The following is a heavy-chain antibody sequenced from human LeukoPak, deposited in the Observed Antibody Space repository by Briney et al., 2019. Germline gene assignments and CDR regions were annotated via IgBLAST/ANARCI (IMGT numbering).Heavy chain of an antibody. CDR3: ARHENRGNPTNFDY. J-gene: IGHJ4*02. D-gene: IGHD4-23*01. CDR2: INPSGGST. CDR1: GYTFTSYY. V-gene: IGHV1-46*01. Sequence: ASVKVSCTASGYTFTSYYMHWVRQAPGQGLEWMGIINPSGGSTSYAQKFQGRVTMTRDMSTSTVYMELSSLRAEDTAVYYCARHENRGNPTNFDYWGQGTLVTVSS.